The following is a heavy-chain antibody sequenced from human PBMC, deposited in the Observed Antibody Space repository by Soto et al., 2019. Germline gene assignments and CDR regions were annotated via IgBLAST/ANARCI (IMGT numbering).Heavy chain of an antibody. CDR1: GDSFSTYW. CDR2: ISFRNSQT. J-gene: IGHJ4*02. CDR3: ASAKDGDSKWDS. D-gene: IGHD4-17*01. V-gene: IGHV5-51*01. Sequence: EVQLVQSGAEVKKPGESLKISCKGSGDSFSTYWIGWVRQMPGKRLEWMGVISFRNSQTFYSPSFQGQVIISAGPSITSAYLEWSSLKASDTAIYCCASAKDGDSKWDSWGQGRLVTGSS.